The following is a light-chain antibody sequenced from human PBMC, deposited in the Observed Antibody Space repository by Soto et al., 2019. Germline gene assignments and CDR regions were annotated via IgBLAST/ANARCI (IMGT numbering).Light chain of an antibody. CDR1: SGSIASNY. Sequence: NFMLTQPHSVSESPGKTVTISCTRSSGSIASNYVQWYQQRPGSAPTTVIYEVNQRPSGVPDRFSGSIDSSSNSASLTISGLKTEDEADYYCQSYDGSRVVFGGGTKVTVL. CDR2: EVN. CDR3: QSYDGSRVV. V-gene: IGLV6-57*03. J-gene: IGLJ2*01.